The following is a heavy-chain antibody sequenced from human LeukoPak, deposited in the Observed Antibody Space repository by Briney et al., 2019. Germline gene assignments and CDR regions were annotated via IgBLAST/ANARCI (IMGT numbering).Heavy chain of an antibody. CDR2: IYYSGST. J-gene: IGHJ4*02. CDR1: GGSISSYY. D-gene: IGHD2-21*02. Sequence: SETLSLTCTVSGGSISSYYWSWIRQPPGKGLEWIGYIYYSGSTNYNPSLKSRVTISVDTSKNQFSLKLSSVTAADTAVYYCARLQYGGNSVGDFDYWGQGTLVRLL. CDR3: ARLQYGGNSVGDFDY. V-gene: IGHV4-59*08.